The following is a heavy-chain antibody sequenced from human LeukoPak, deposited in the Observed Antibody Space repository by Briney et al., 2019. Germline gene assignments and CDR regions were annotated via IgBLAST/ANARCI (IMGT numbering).Heavy chain of an antibody. D-gene: IGHD3-3*02. Sequence: ASVKVSCKASGYTFTSYDINWVRQAPGQGLEWMGWINPNSGGTNYAPRFQGRVTMSSDKYSNTVYMELNRLTFDDTAVYYCAKEGTSLDFDFWGLGSRVTVSS. CDR2: INPNSGGT. J-gene: IGHJ4*02. CDR1: GYTFTSYD. V-gene: IGHV1-2*02. CDR3: AKEGTSLDFDF.